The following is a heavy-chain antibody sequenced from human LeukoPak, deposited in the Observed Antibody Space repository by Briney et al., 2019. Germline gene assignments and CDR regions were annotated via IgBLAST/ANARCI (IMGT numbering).Heavy chain of an antibody. CDR2: IGGRDGST. J-gene: IGHJ4*02. Sequence: PGGSLRLSCAASGFTFSSYGMSWVRQAPGKGLEWVSAIGGRDGSTYYEDSVKGRFTISRDNSKNTLYVQMNSLRAEDTAVYYCAKGHYYGSGSLDYWGQGTLVTVSS. CDR1: GFTFSSYG. CDR3: AKGHYYGSGSLDY. D-gene: IGHD3-10*01. V-gene: IGHV3-23*01.